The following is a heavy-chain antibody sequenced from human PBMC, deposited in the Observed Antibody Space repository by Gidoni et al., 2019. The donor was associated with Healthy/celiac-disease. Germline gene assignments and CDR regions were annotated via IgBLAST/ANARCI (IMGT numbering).Heavy chain of an antibody. CDR1: GGSISSYY. CDR3: ARHTTDGGDYYYYGMDV. V-gene: IGHV4-59*08. J-gene: IGHJ6*02. CDR2: IYYSGST. Sequence: QVQLQESGPGLVTPSETLSLTCTVSGGSISSYYWSWIRQPPGKGLEWIGYIYYSGSTNYNPSLKSRVTISVDTSKNQFALKLSSVTAADTAVYYCARHTTDGGDYYYYGMDVWGQGTTVTVSS. D-gene: IGHD1-1*01.